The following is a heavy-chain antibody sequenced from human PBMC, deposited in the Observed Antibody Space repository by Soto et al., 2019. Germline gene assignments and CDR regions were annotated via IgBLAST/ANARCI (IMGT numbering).Heavy chain of an antibody. D-gene: IGHD3-10*01. Sequence: SETLSLTCAVSSGSISSSNWWSWVRQPPGKGLEWIGEIYHSGSTNYNPSLKSRVTISVDKSKNQFSLKLSSVTAADTAVYYCAREREGYYGSGSLSDYMDVWGKGTTVTVSS. CDR1: SGSISSSNW. V-gene: IGHV4-4*02. J-gene: IGHJ6*03. CDR2: IYHSGST. CDR3: AREREGYYGSGSLSDYMDV.